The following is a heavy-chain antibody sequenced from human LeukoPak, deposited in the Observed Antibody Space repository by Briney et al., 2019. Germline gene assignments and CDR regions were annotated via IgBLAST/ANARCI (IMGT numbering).Heavy chain of an antibody. V-gene: IGHV3-23*01. J-gene: IGHJ6*02. CDR2: ISSRGDST. D-gene: IGHD2-2*01. CDR3: ARDKGGVLVPADPYYYYGMDV. Sequence: GGSLRLSCAASGFTFSNYAMSWVRQVPGRGLEWVSTISSRGDSTYDADSVKGRFTISRDDSKNSLYLQMNSLRSEDTAVYYCARDKGGVLVPADPYYYYGMDVWGQGTTVTVSS. CDR1: GFTFSNYA.